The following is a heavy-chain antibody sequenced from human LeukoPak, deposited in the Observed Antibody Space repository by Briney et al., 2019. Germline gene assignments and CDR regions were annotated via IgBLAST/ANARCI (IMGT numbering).Heavy chain of an antibody. Sequence: PSETLSLTCTVSRASISDNYWSWSRQPAGKALEWIGRTYTSGDTNYNPSLKSRASVSVDTSKNQIYLSLRYVTAADTAVYYCTIGGASGSLAHWGPGTLVTVSS. J-gene: IGHJ4*02. D-gene: IGHD6-13*01. V-gene: IGHV4-4*07. CDR1: RASISDNY. CDR2: TYTSGDT. CDR3: TIGGASGSLAH.